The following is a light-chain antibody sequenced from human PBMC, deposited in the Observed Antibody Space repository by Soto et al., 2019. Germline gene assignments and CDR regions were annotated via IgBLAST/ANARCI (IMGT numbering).Light chain of an antibody. V-gene: IGKV1-5*03. Sequence: DIQMTQSPSTLYASVGDRVTITCRASQSISSWLAWYQQKPGKAPKLLIYKASSLESGVPSRFSGSGSGTEFTLTISSLQPDDFATYCCQQYNSYPLTFGGGTKVEIK. CDR2: KAS. CDR3: QQYNSYPLT. J-gene: IGKJ4*01. CDR1: QSISSW.